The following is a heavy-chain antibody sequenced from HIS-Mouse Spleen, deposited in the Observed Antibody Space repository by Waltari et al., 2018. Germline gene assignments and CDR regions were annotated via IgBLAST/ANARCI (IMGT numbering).Heavy chain of an antibody. Sequence: QLQLQESGPGLVKPSETLSLTCTVSGGSISSSSYYWGWIRQPSGKGLEWIGSIYYSGSTYYHPSRKGRVTISVDTSKNQFSLKLSSVTAADTAVYYCAREIPYSSSWYDWYFDLWGRGTLVTVSS. V-gene: IGHV4-39*07. CDR2: IYYSGST. CDR1: GGSISSSSYY. J-gene: IGHJ2*01. D-gene: IGHD6-13*01. CDR3: AREIPYSSSWYDWYFDL.